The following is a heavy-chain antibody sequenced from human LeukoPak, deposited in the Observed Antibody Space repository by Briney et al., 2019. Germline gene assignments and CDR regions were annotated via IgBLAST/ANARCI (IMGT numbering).Heavy chain of an antibody. CDR3: ATSVPGDYGDYWYFDL. V-gene: IGHV4-61*08. D-gene: IGHD4-17*01. CDR1: GGSISSGGYY. J-gene: IGHJ2*01. Sequence: NPSETLSLTCTVSGGSISSGGYYWSWIRQHPGKGLEWIGYIYYSGSTNYNPSLKSRVTISVDTSKNQFSLKLSSVTAADTAVYYCATSVPGDYGDYWYFDLWGRGTLVTVSS. CDR2: IYYSGST.